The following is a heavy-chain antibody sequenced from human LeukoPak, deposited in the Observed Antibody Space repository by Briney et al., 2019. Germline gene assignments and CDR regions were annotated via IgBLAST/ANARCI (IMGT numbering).Heavy chain of an antibody. D-gene: IGHD3-10*01. V-gene: IGHV4-34*01. CDR1: GGSFSGYY. CDR2: INHRGST. J-gene: IGHJ5*02. CDR3: AKSLYGSGSYYNWFDP. Sequence: SETLSLTCVVYGGSFSGYYWNWIRQSPGKGLEWIGEINHRGSTNYNPSLKRRVTISLDTSKNQFSLKLSSVTAADTAVYYCAKSLYGSGSYYNWFDPWGQGTLVTVSS.